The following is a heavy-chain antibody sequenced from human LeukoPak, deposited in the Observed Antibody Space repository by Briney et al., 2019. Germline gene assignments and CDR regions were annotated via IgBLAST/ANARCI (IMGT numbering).Heavy chain of an antibody. CDR1: GYTFTGYY. V-gene: IGHV1-2*02. CDR3: ARDSRLGVFSADP. D-gene: IGHD3-10*01. CDR2: INPNSGGT. J-gene: IGHJ5*02. Sequence: GASVKVSCKASGYTFTGYYLHWVRQAPGQGLEWMGWINPNSGGTNYAQKFQGRVTMTRDTSISTAYMELSRLRSDDTAVYYCARDSRLGVFSADPWGQGTLVTVSS.